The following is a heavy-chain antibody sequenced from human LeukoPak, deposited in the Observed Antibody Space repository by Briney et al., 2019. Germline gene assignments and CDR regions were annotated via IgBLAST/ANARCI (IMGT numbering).Heavy chain of an antibody. CDR3: AKATSHCSGGSCYSSSDY. CDR1: GFNFSSYA. Sequence: EGSLRLSCAASGFNFSSYAMSWVRQAPGKRLEWVAGISGSGGSTYYADSVKGRFTISRDSSKNTLYLQMNSLRAEDTAVYYCAKATSHCSGGSCYSSSDYWGQGTLVTVSS. V-gene: IGHV3-23*01. CDR2: ISGSGGST. J-gene: IGHJ4*02. D-gene: IGHD2-15*01.